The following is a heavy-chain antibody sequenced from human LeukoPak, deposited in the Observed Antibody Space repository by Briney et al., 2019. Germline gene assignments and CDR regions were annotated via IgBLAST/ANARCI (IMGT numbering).Heavy chain of an antibody. Sequence: SQTLSLTCTVSGGSISSGSYYWSWIRQPAGKGLEWIGRIYTSGSTNYNPSLKSRVTISVDTSKNQFSLKLSSVTAADTAVYYCARGRRMAAPYFDYWGQGTLITVSS. CDR1: GGSISSGSYY. V-gene: IGHV4-61*02. CDR3: ARGRRMAAPYFDY. J-gene: IGHJ4*02. D-gene: IGHD6-6*01. CDR2: IYTSGST.